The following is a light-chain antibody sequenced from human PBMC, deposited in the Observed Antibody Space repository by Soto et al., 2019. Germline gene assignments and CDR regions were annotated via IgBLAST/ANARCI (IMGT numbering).Light chain of an antibody. CDR2: AAS. V-gene: IGKV1-27*01. J-gene: IGKJ3*01. Sequence: DIQMTQSPSSLSTSVGDRVTITCRASQGISNYLAWYQQKPGKVPKLLIYAASTLQSGVPSRFSGSGSGTDFTLTISSLQHEDVATYYCQKYYSVPFTFGPGTRVDIK. CDR3: QKYYSVPFT. CDR1: QGISNY.